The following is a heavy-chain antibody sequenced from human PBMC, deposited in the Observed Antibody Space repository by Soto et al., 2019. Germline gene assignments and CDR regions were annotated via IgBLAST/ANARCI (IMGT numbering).Heavy chain of an antibody. V-gene: IGHV3-23*01. J-gene: IGHJ4*02. Sequence: ELQLLESGGGLVQPGGSLRLSCVASGFTFSVYAMTWVRQAPGEGLEWVSTIGSSGVTYYADSVKGRFSISRDNSRNTLYLQMNSLRGEDTALYFCAKDNAVITVWGQGTLVTVSS. CDR2: IGSSGVT. CDR1: GFTFSVYA. D-gene: IGHD3-16*01. CDR3: AKDNAVITV.